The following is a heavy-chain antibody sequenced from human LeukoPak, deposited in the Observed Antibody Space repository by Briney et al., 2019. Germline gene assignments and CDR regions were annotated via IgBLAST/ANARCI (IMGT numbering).Heavy chain of an antibody. D-gene: IGHD3-10*01. CDR2: ISGSGSII. V-gene: IGHV3-48*02. Sequence: GGSLRLSCAASGFXFSSYSMNWVRQAPGKGLEWVSYISGSGSIIFQADSVKGRFTISRDNAKNSLFLQMNSLRDEDTALYYCARDRYYGSGSYQNAGGCFDYWGLGSLVTVSS. J-gene: IGHJ4*02. CDR1: GFXFSSYS. CDR3: ARDRYYGSGSYQNAGGCFDY.